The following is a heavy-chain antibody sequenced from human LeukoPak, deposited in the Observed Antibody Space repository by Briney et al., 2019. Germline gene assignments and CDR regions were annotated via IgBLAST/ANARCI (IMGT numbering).Heavy chain of an antibody. Sequence: GGTLRLSCAASGFTFSNYAMSWVRQAPGKGLEWVSGIVGGDGGTYYADSVKGRFIISRDNSKNTLYVQMNSLRAEDTAVYYCARGALYYMDVWGKGTTVTISS. J-gene: IGHJ6*03. V-gene: IGHV3-23*01. CDR1: GFTFSNYA. CDR2: IVGGDGGT. CDR3: ARGALYYMDV.